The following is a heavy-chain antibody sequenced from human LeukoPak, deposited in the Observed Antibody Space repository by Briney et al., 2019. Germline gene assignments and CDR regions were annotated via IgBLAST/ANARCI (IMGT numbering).Heavy chain of an antibody. Sequence: ETLSLTCTVSGYSISSGYYWGWIRQPPGKGLEWIGSIYHSGSTYYNPSLKSRVTISVDTSKNQFSLKLSSVTAADTAVYYCARDLGDYVWGTYRLYYFDYWGQGTLVTDSS. J-gene: IGHJ4*02. V-gene: IGHV4-38-2*02. CDR3: ARDLGDYVWGTYRLYYFDY. D-gene: IGHD3-16*02. CDR2: IYHSGST. CDR1: GYSISSGYY.